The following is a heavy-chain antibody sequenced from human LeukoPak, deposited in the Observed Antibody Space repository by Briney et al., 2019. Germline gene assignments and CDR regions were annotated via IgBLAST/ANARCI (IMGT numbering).Heavy chain of an antibody. V-gene: IGHV3-33*01. Sequence: PGKSLRLSCAASGFTFSSYDMHWVRQAPGKGLEWVALMWFDGSIEYYADSVRGRFTISRDNSKNTLYLQMNSLRAEDTAVYYCARDYGGNSFAFDFWGQGTMVTVSS. CDR2: MWFDGSIE. CDR1: GFTFSSYD. D-gene: IGHD4-23*01. CDR3: ARDYGGNSFAFDF. J-gene: IGHJ3*01.